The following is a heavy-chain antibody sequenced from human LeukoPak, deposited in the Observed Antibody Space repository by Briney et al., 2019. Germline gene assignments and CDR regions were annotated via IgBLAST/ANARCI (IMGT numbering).Heavy chain of an antibody. Sequence: PSQTLSLTCTVSGGSISSSSYYWGWIRQPPGKGLEWIGSIYYSGSTYYNPSLKSRVTISVDTSKNQFSLRLSSVTAADTAVYCCARHGSLGSPFVYWGQGTLVTVSS. D-gene: IGHD1-14*01. CDR2: IYYSGST. CDR3: ARHGSLGSPFVY. V-gene: IGHV4-39*01. CDR1: GGSISSSSYY. J-gene: IGHJ4*02.